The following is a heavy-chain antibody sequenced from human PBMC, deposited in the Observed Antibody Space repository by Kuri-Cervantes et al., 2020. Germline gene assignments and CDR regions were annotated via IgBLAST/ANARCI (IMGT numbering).Heavy chain of an antibody. CDR1: GGSISSYY. CDR3: ARERLRGYAPSFDY. V-gene: IGHV4-59*01. J-gene: IGHJ4*02. D-gene: IGHD1-1*01. CDR2: IYYSGST. Sequence: SETLSLTCTVSGGSISSYYWSWIRQPPGKGLEWIGYIYYSGSTNYNPSLKSRVTISVDTSKNQFSLKLNSVTAADTAVYYCARERLRGYAPSFDYWGQGTLVTVSS.